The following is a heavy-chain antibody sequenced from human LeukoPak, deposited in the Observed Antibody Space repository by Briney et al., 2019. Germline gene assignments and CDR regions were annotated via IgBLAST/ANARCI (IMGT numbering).Heavy chain of an antibody. CDR3: AKDGEMATTMFDY. CDR2: ISYDGSNK. D-gene: IGHD5-24*01. J-gene: IGHJ4*02. V-gene: IGHV3-30*04. Sequence: PGGSLRLSCAASGFTFSSYAMHWVRQAPGKGLEWVAVISYDGSNKYYADSVKGRFTISRDNSKNTLYLQMNSLRAEDTALYYCAKDGEMATTMFDYWGQGTLVTVSS. CDR1: GFTFSSYA.